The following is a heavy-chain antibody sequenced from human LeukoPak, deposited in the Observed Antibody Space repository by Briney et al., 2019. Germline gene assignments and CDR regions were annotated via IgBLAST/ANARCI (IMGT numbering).Heavy chain of an antibody. CDR1: GGSISSSSYY. V-gene: IGHV4-39*07. J-gene: IGHJ3*02. CDR2: IYYSGST. D-gene: IGHD1-1*01. CDR3: ARENEDNWNVRDAFDI. Sequence: SSETLSLTCTVSGGSISSSSYYWGWIRQPPGKGLEWIGSIYYSGSTYYNPSLKSRVTISVDTSKSQFSLRLSSVTAADTAVYYCARENEDNWNVRDAFDIWGQGTMVTVSS.